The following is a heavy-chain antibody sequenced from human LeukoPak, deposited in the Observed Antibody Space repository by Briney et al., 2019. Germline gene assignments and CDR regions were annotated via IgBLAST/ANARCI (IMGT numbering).Heavy chain of an antibody. D-gene: IGHD3-22*01. CDR2: IYHSGRT. J-gene: IGHJ4*02. V-gene: IGHV4-38-2*02. Sequence: PSETLSLTCTVSGYSISSGYYWGWIRQPPGKGLEWIGIIYHSGRTDYNPSLKSRVTISEDTSKNQFSLKLSSVTAADTAVYYCARGRTYYYDSSGYHFDYWGQGTLVTVSS. CDR3: ARGRTYYYDSSGYHFDY. CDR1: GYSISSGYY.